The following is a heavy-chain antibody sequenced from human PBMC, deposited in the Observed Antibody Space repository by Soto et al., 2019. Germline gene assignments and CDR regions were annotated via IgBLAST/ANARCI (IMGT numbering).Heavy chain of an antibody. V-gene: IGHV6-1*01. CDR2: TYYTSKWYN. D-gene: IGHD3-9*01. CDR1: GDSVSSNSAA. CDR3: ARELRDDILTGYNWFDP. J-gene: IGHJ5*02. Sequence: SQTLSLTCVISGDSVSSNSAAWNWIRQSPSRGLEWLGWTYYTSKWYNDYAVSVKSRITINPDTSKNQFSLQLNSLTPEDTAVYYCARELRDDILTGYNWFDPWGQGTLVTVSS.